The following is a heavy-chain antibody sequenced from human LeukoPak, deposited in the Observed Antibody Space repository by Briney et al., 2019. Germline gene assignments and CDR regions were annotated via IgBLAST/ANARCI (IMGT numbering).Heavy chain of an antibody. V-gene: IGHV1-46*01. J-gene: IGHJ4*02. CDR1: GYTFTSYY. D-gene: IGHD4-17*01. CDR2: INPSGGST. Sequence: ASVKVSCKASGYTFTSYYMHWVRQAPGQGLEWMGIINPSGGSTSYAQKFQGRVTMTRDTSTSTVYMELSSLRSEDTAVYYCAIFVSRTYGNDYWGQGTLVTISS. CDR3: AIFVSRTYGNDY.